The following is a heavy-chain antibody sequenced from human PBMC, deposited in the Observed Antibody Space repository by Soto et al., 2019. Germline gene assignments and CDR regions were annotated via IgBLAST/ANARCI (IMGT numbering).Heavy chain of an antibody. CDR3: AAYWGAGNAAKGFPI. Sequence: QVQLQESGPGLVKPSQTLSLTCTVSGGSISGVTDFWSWIRQHPGKGLEWIGYMSYSGSTYYNPSIQCRVIMSIDTSKNHFSLRLSSVAAADTAVYYCAAYWGAGNAAKGFPIWGQGTVVTVSS. J-gene: IGHJ3*02. CDR1: GGSISGVTDF. D-gene: IGHD6-13*01. CDR2: MSYSGST. V-gene: IGHV4-31*03.